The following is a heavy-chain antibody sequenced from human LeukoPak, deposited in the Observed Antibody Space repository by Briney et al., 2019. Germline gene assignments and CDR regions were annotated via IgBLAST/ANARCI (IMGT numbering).Heavy chain of an antibody. V-gene: IGHV3-66*01. CDR3: ARTAQGYSSGWYGVFDY. D-gene: IGHD6-19*01. CDR1: GFTFSSYA. J-gene: IGHJ4*02. CDR2: IYSGGST. Sequence: GGSLRLSCAASGFTFSSYAMSWVRQAPGKGLEWVSVIYSGGSTYYADSVKGRFTISRDNSKNTLYLQMNSLRAEDTAVYYCARTAQGYSSGWYGVFDYWGQGTLVTVSS.